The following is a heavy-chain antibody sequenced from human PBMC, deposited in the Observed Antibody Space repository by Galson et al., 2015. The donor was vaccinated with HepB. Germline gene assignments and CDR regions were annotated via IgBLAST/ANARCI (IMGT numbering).Heavy chain of an antibody. D-gene: IGHD5-18*01. CDR1: GYTFTSYG. V-gene: IGHV1-18*01. CDR3: ARRADTAMGAASDY. J-gene: IGHJ4*02. CDR2: IIAYNGNT. Sequence: QSGAEVKKPGASVKVSCKASGYTFTSYGIGWVRQAPGQGLEWMGWIIAYNGNTNCAQKLQGRVTMTTDKSTSTAYMELSSLRSEDTAVYYCARRADTAMGAASDYWGQGTLVTVTS.